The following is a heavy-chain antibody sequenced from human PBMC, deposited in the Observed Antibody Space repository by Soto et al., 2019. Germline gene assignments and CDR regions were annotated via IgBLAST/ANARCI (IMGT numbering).Heavy chain of an antibody. V-gene: IGHV1-46*01. Sequence: ASVKVSCKASGYTFTSYYMHWVRQAPGQGLAWMGIINPSGGSTSYAQKFQGRVTMTRDTSTSTVYMELSSLRSEDTAVYYCATPSSDMDNSGWPWYDAFDIWGQGTMVTVSS. CDR3: ATPSSDMDNSGWPWYDAFDI. J-gene: IGHJ3*02. D-gene: IGHD6-19*01. CDR1: GYTFTSYY. CDR2: INPSGGST.